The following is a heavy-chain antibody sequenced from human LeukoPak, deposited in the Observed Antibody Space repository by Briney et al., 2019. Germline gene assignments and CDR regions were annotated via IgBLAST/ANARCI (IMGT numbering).Heavy chain of an antibody. CDR2: MNPNSGNT. D-gene: IGHD3-9*01. CDR1: GYTFTRYD. V-gene: IGHV1-8*01. J-gene: IGHJ3*02. Sequence: ASVNVSCKASGYTFTRYDINWVRQATGQGLEWMGWMNPNSGNTGYAQQFQGRVTMTRNTSISTAYMELSSLRSEDTAVYYCARSPMRRDILTGPDFDIWGKGTMVTVSS. CDR3: ARSPMRRDILTGPDFDI.